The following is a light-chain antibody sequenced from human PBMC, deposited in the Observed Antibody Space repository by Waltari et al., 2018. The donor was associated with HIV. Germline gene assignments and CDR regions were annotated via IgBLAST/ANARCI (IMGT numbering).Light chain of an antibody. J-gene: IGLJ2*01. Sequence: QSALTQPRSVSGSPGQSVTISCTGTSNDVGGYNYVSWYQQHPGKAPKLMIYDVSKRPAVVPGRCSGSKSGNTASLTISGLQAEDEAYYYCCSYAGSYTFGGVFGGGTKLTVL. CDR2: DVS. CDR1: SNDVGGYNY. CDR3: CSYAGSYTFGGV. V-gene: IGLV2-11*01.